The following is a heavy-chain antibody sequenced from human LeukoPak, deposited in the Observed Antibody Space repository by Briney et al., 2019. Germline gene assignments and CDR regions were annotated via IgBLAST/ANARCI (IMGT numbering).Heavy chain of an antibody. CDR3: TKESPSWVGFDY. V-gene: IGHV3-30*04. Sequence: QPGRSLRLSCAASGLTFSTLAFHWVRQAPGKGLEWVAVTSFDGRNNYCAESVKGRFTVSRDNSKNTLFLQMDSLRPDDTAVYFCTKESPSWVGFDYWGQGTLVTVSS. J-gene: IGHJ4*02. CDR1: GLTFSTLA. D-gene: IGHD1-26*01. CDR2: TSFDGRNN.